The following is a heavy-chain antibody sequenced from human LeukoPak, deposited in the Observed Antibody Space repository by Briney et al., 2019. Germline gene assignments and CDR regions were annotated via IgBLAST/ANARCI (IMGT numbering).Heavy chain of an antibody. Sequence: SETLSLTCTVSGGSISSYYWSWIRQPAGKGLEWVGRIYTSGSTNYNPSLKSRVTMSVDTSKNQFSLKLSSVTAADTAVYYCARGQRVYYYDSSGYYYFDYWGQGTLVTVSS. V-gene: IGHV4-4*07. J-gene: IGHJ4*02. CDR1: GGSISSYY. D-gene: IGHD3-22*01. CDR3: ARGQRVYYYDSSGYYYFDY. CDR2: IYTSGST.